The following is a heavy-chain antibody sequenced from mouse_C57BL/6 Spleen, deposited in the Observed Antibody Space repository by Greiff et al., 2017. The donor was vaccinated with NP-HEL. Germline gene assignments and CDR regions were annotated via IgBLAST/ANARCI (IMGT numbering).Heavy chain of an antibody. J-gene: IGHJ3*01. D-gene: IGHD3-2*02. CDR3: ARGRSGYAWFAY. V-gene: IGHV1-52*01. Sequence: VQLQQPGAELVRPGSSVKLSCKASGYTFTSYWMHWVKQRPIQGLEWIGNIDPSDSETHYNQKFKDKATLTVDKSSSTAYMQLSSLTSEDSAVYYCARGRSGYAWFAYWGQGTLVTVSA. CDR2: IDPSDSET. CDR1: GYTFTSYW.